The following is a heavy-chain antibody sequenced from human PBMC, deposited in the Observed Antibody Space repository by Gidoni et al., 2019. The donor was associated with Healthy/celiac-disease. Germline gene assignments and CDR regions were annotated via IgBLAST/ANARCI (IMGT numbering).Heavy chain of an antibody. J-gene: IGHJ4*02. D-gene: IGHD3-22*01. V-gene: IGHV1-46*03. CDR3: ARGDYYYDSSGYYYFDY. CDR1: GYTFTSHY. Sequence: QVQLVQSGAEVKKPGASVKVSCKESGYTFTSHYLHWVRQAPGQGLEWMGIIHPSGGSKSYAQKFQGRVTMTRDTSTSTVYMELSSLRSEDTAVYYCARGDYYYDSSGYYYFDYWGQGTLVTVSS. CDR2: IHPSGGSK.